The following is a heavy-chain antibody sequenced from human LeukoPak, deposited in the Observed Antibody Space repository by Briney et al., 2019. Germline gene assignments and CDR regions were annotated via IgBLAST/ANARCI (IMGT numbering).Heavy chain of an antibody. Sequence: PSETLSLTCTVSGGSISSNSYYWGWIRQPPGKGLEWIGSIYHSESTYYNPSLKSRVTISVDTSKNQFSLKLSSVTAADTAVYYCARIAPELLWFGEPPSVFDYWGQGTLVTVSS. D-gene: IGHD3-10*01. CDR2: IYHSEST. CDR1: GGSISSNSYY. CDR3: ARIAPELLWFGEPPSVFDY. V-gene: IGHV4-39*07. J-gene: IGHJ4*02.